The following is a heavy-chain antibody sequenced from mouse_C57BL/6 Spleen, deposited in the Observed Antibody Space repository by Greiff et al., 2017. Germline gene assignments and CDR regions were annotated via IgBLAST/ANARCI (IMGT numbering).Heavy chain of an antibody. Sequence: EVKVEESGEGLVKPGGSLKLSCAASGFTFSSYAMSWVRQTPEKRLEWVAYISSGGDYIYYADTVKGRFTISRDNARNTLYLQMSSLKSEDTAMYYCTRDGGYDSNYVWFAYWGQGTLVTVSA. CDR3: TRDGGYDSNYVWFAY. V-gene: IGHV5-9-1*02. CDR1: GFTFSSYA. D-gene: IGHD2-5*01. J-gene: IGHJ3*01. CDR2: ISSGGDYI.